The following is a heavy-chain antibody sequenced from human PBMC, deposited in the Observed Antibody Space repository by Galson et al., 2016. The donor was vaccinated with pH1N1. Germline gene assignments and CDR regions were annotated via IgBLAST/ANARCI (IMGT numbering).Heavy chain of an antibody. CDR1: GFTFSTYK. D-gene: IGHD3-16*01. V-gene: IGHV3-21*01. CDR2: ISSRGTYT. J-gene: IGHJ3*02. CDR3: ARDGARVGAHNAFDI. Sequence: SLRLSCAASGFTFSTYKMNWVRQAPGKGLEWVSSISSRGTYTPYAASVTGRITISRDNPNNSLYLQIYSLRAEDTAMYYCARDGARVGAHNAFDIWGQGTMVTVSS.